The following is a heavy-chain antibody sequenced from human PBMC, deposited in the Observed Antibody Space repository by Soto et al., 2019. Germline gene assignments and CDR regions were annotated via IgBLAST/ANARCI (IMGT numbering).Heavy chain of an antibody. D-gene: IGHD6-19*01. CDR2: ISWNSGSI. V-gene: IGHV3-9*01. CDR3: AKGGSGWYLAWWFDP. Sequence: EVQLVESGGGLVQPGRSLRLSCAASGFSFDDYAMHWVRQAPGKGLEWVSGISWNSGSIGYADSVKGRFTISRDNAKNSLYLQMNSLRAEDTALYHCAKGGSGWYLAWWFDPWGQGTLVTVSS. J-gene: IGHJ5*02. CDR1: GFSFDDYA.